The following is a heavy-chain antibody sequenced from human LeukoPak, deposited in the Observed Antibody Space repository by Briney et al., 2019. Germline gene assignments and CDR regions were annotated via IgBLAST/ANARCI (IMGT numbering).Heavy chain of an antibody. V-gene: IGHV4-39*01. D-gene: IGHD3-22*01. CDR2: LYYDGRT. Sequence: SETLSLTCTVFGDSVSSSNYYWAWFRQPPGKGLDWIGSLYYDGRTYYSPSLESRVTVSVDTSKNQFALKLTSVTAADTAVYYCARGEEVFYDSSGYYALWGQGTLVTVSS. CDR1: GDSVSSSNYY. J-gene: IGHJ4*02. CDR3: ARGEEVFYDSSGYYAL.